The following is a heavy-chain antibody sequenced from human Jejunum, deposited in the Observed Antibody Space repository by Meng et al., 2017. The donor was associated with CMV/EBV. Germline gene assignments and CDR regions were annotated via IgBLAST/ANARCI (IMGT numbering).Heavy chain of an antibody. CDR3: ARGEYELLFGAFDV. V-gene: IGHV3-7*01. CDR1: GFNFGSYW. Sequence: SGFNFGSYWMAWVRQAPGKGLEWVASMKEDGSEIHYLDSVKGRFTISRDNAKNSLYLQMNTLRVEDTALYYCARGEYELLFGAFDVWGQGTMVTVSS. CDR2: MKEDGSEI. D-gene: IGHD3-10*01. J-gene: IGHJ3*01.